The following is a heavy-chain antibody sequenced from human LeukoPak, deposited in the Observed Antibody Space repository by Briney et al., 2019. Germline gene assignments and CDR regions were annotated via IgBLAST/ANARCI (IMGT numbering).Heavy chain of an antibody. CDR1: GGSISSYY. CDR3: ASLGRGSGSYYSVGYFDY. V-gene: IGHV4-4*07. D-gene: IGHD3-10*01. J-gene: IGHJ4*02. Sequence: SETLSFTCTVSGGSISSYYWSWIRQPAGKGLEWIGRIYTSGSTNYNPSLKSRVTMSVDTSKNQFSLKLSSVTAADTAVYYCASLGRGSGSYYSVGYFDYWGQGTLVTVSS. CDR2: IYTSGST.